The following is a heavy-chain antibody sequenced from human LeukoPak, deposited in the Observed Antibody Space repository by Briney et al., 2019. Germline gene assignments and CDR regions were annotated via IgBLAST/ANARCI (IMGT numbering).Heavy chain of an antibody. Sequence: SETLSLTCTVSGGSISSSSYYWGWIRQPPGKGLEWIGSIYYSGSTYYNPSLKSRVTISVDTSKNQFSLKLSSVTAADTAVYYCAREGLIVATTNYYYYYMDVWGKGTTVTISS. CDR2: IYYSGST. V-gene: IGHV4-39*07. CDR3: AREGLIVATTNYYYYYMDV. J-gene: IGHJ6*03. CDR1: GGSISSSSYY. D-gene: IGHD5-12*01.